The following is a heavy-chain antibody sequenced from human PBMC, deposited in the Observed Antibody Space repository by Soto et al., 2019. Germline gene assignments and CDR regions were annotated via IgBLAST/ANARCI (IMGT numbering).Heavy chain of an antibody. CDR2: ISYDGSNK. CDR1: GFTFSSYA. Sequence: PGGSLRLSXAASGFTFSSYAMHWVRQAPGKGLEWVAVISYDGSNKYYADSVKGRFTISRDNSKNTLYLQMNSLRAEDTAVYYCARDSLGEVDYYYGMDVWGQGTTVTVSS. D-gene: IGHD3-16*02. CDR3: ARDSLGEVDYYYGMDV. V-gene: IGHV3-30-3*01. J-gene: IGHJ6*02.